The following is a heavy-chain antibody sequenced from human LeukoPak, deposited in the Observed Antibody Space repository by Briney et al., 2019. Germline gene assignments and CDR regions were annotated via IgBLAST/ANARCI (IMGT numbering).Heavy chain of an antibody. V-gene: IGHV3-53*05. Sequence: GGSLRLSCAASGFTVSSNYMSWVRQAPGKGLEWVSVIYSGGSTYYADSVKGRFTISRDNSKNTLYLQMNSLRAEDTAVHYCTRVGGYYDILTGPFDSWGQGTLVTVSS. CDR3: TRVGGYYDILTGPFDS. D-gene: IGHD3-9*01. CDR2: IYSGGST. CDR1: GFTVSSNY. J-gene: IGHJ4*02.